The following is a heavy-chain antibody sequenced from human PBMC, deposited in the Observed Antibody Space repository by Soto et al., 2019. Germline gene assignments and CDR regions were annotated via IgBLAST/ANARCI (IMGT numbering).Heavy chain of an antibody. D-gene: IGHD3-9*01. J-gene: IGHJ6*02. CDR2: MNPNSGNT. CDR3: ARGGLRVRYFDWLRIRPPFDYYGMDV. V-gene: IGHV1-8*01. CDR1: GYTFTSYD. Sequence: ASVKVSCKASGYTFTSYDINWVRQATGQGLEWMGWMNPNSGNTGYAQKFQGRVTMTRNTSISTAYMELRSLRSEDTAVYYCARGGLRVRYFDWLRIRPPFDYYGMDVWGQGTTVTVSS.